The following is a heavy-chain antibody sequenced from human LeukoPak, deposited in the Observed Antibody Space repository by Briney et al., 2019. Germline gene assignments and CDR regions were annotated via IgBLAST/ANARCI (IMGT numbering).Heavy chain of an antibody. J-gene: IGHJ4*02. V-gene: IGHV1-24*01. Sequence: ASVKVSCKVSEYTLTELSMHWVRQAPGKGLEWLGGFDPEDGEIIYAQKFQGRVTMSDDTSTDTAYMELGSLRSDDTAVYYCARNPVAREFCSGGSCYTLWGQGTLVTVSS. CDR2: FDPEDGEI. CDR1: EYTLTELS. D-gene: IGHD2-15*01. CDR3: ARNPVAREFCSGGSCYTL.